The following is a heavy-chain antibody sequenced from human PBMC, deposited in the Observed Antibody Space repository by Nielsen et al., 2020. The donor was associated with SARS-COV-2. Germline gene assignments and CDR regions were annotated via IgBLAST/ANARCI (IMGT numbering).Heavy chain of an antibody. Sequence: GESLKISCKTSGYTFTTYWIGWVRQMHGKGLEWMGIIYPGDSDTNYSPSFQGHVTISADKSISTAYLQWSSLKASDTAMYYCARHLDYDLTFDPWGQGTLVTVSS. J-gene: IGHJ5*02. CDR2: IYPGDSDT. CDR1: GYTFTTYW. CDR3: ARHLDYDLTFDP. V-gene: IGHV5-51*01. D-gene: IGHD3-3*01.